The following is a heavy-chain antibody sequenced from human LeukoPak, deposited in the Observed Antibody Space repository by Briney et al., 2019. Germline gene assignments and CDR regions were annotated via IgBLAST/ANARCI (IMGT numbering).Heavy chain of an antibody. V-gene: IGHV3-30*03. CDR1: GFGLGSYN. CDR3: ARVYGGEIDY. CDR2: ISFNGNDK. Sequence: HPGGTLRLSCAASGFGLGSYNMYWVRQAPGKGLEWVTLISFNGNDKKYADSVKGRFTVSRDNSRNTVFLQMNSLRPEDTALYYCARVYGGEIDYWGQGTQVTVSS. J-gene: IGHJ4*02. D-gene: IGHD2-8*01.